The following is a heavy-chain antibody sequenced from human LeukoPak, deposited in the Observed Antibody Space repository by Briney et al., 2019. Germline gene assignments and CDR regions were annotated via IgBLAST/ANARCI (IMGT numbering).Heavy chain of an antibody. D-gene: IGHD2-2*01. Sequence: SETLSLTCTVSGGSISSGGYYWSCIRQPPGKGLECIGYIYHSGSTYYNPSLKSRVTISVDRSKNQFSPKLSSVTAADTAVYYCARDSQVVPAARSFDYWGQGTLVTVSS. CDR1: GGSISSGGYY. V-gene: IGHV4-30-2*01. CDR2: IYHSGST. CDR3: ARDSQVVPAARSFDY. J-gene: IGHJ4*02.